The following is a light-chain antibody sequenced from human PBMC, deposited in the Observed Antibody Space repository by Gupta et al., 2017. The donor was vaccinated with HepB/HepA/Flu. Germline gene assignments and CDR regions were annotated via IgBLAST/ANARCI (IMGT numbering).Light chain of an antibody. CDR2: DVN. J-gene: IGLJ1*01. CDR3: FQNVTRHTYV. V-gene: IGLV2-8*01. Sequence: QSALTQPPSTSGSPGQSVTISCTGSNGDIAFYKFVSCYQQHPGKATNLIIIDVNKRPSVVPRRFSGSWSDYSASLTVSERQQEEEATYYCFQNVTRHTYVFGTGTKVTV. CDR1: NGDIAFYKF.